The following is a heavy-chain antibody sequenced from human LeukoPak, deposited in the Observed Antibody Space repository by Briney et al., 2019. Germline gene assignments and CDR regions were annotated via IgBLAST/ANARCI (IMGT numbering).Heavy chain of an antibody. V-gene: IGHV3-48*01. J-gene: IGHJ3*02. CDR1: RFTFSTYS. D-gene: IGHD4-17*01. CDR3: VRNDGDNAFDI. CDR2: ISSSSTNI. Sequence: GGSLRLSCAASRFTFSTYSMAWGPQAPGGGLEWVSYISSSSTNIYYKDSVKVQFTISRDNATNTLYLHMTSLRPEDTAVYDCVRNDGDNAFDIWGQGTMVIVSS.